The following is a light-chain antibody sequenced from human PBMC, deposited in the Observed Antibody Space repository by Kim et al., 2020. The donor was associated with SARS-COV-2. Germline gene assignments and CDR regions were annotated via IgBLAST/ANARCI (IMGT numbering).Light chain of an antibody. Sequence: SYELTQPSSVSVSPGQTARITCSGDVLAKKYARWFQQKPGQAPVLVIYKDSERPSGIPERFSGSSSGTTVTLTISGAQVEDEADYYCYSAADNPLFGGGTQLTVL. CDR2: KDS. J-gene: IGLJ2*01. CDR3: YSAADNPL. V-gene: IGLV3-27*01. CDR1: VLAKKY.